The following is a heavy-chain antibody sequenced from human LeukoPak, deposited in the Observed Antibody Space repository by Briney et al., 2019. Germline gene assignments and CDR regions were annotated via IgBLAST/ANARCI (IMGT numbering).Heavy chain of an antibody. V-gene: IGHV5-10-1*01. CDR1: GYSFASYW. J-gene: IGHJ6*02. CDR2: IDPSDSYT. CDR3: ASNVDTAPLYGMDV. D-gene: IGHD5-18*01. Sequence: GESLKISCKGSGYSFASYWISWVRQMPGKGLEWMGRIDPSDSYTNYSPSFQGHVTISADKSISTAYLPWSSLKTSDTAMYYCASNVDTAPLYGMDVWGQGTTVTVSS.